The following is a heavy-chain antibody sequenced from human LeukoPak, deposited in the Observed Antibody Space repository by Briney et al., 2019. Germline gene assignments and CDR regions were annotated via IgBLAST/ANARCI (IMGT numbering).Heavy chain of an antibody. CDR3: ARDGYSYGYFRYFDL. J-gene: IGHJ2*01. CDR2: INWNGAST. D-gene: IGHD5-18*01. Sequence: RGSLRLSCGASGFIFDDFGMSWVRQAPGKGLEWVSGINWNGASTNYADSVRGRFTISRDNATNSLFLQMNSPRADDTALYYCARDGYSYGYFRYFDLWGRGTLVAVSS. CDR1: GFIFDDFG. V-gene: IGHV3-20*04.